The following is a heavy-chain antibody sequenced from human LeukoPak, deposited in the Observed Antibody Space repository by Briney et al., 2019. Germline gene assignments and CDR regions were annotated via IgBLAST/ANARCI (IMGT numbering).Heavy chain of an antibody. D-gene: IGHD4-11*01. Sequence: GESLKISCKGSGYSFTSYWIGWVGQMPGKGLEWMGIIYPGDSDTRYSPSFQGQVTISADKSISAAYLQWSSLRASDTAVYYCARTNDYLNWFDPWGQGTLVTVSS. V-gene: IGHV5-51*01. CDR2: IYPGDSDT. CDR1: GYSFTSYW. J-gene: IGHJ5*02. CDR3: ARTNDYLNWFDP.